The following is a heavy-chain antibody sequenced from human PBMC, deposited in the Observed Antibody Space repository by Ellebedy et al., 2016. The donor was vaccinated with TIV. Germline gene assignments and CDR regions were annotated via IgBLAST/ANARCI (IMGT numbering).Heavy chain of an antibody. J-gene: IGHJ4*02. Sequence: GGSLRLSCAASGFTFSSYSMNWVRQAPGKGLEWVSSISSSSSYIYYADSVKGRFTTSRDNSKNTLYLQMNSLRAEDTAVYYCAHSSTSTPYFDYWGQGTLVTVSS. CDR3: AHSSTSTPYFDY. V-gene: IGHV3-21*01. CDR2: ISSSSSYI. D-gene: IGHD2-2*01. CDR1: GFTFSSYS.